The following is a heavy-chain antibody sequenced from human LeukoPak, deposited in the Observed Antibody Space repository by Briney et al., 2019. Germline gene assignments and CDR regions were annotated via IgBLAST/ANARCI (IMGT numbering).Heavy chain of an antibody. CDR3: ARGPAYSNYGASYYYYMDV. D-gene: IGHD4-11*01. Sequence: PSETLSLTCAVYGGSFIGYYWSWIRQPPGKGLEWIGEINHSGSTNYNPSLKSRVTISVDTSKNQFSLKLSSVTAADTAVYYCARGPAYSNYGASYYYYMDVWGKGTTVTVSS. J-gene: IGHJ6*03. CDR1: GGSFIGYY. V-gene: IGHV4-34*01. CDR2: INHSGST.